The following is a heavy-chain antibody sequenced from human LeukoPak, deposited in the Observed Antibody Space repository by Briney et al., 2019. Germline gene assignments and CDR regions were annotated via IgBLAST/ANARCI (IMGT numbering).Heavy chain of an antibody. Sequence: ASVKVSCKASGYTFTSYYMHWVRQAPGQGLEWMGIINPSGGSTSYAQKFQGRVTMTRDTSISTAYMELSRLRSDDTAVYYCAREGSVWFDPWGQGTLVTVSS. D-gene: IGHD3-10*01. V-gene: IGHV1-46*01. CDR1: GYTFTSYY. CDR3: AREGSVWFDP. CDR2: INPSGGST. J-gene: IGHJ5*02.